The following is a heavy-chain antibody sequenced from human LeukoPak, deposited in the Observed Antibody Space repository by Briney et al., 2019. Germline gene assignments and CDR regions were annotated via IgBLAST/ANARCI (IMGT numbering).Heavy chain of an antibody. D-gene: IGHD5-24*01. CDR3: SRQTRRDGYNYDY. J-gene: IGHJ4*02. Sequence: GGSLRLSCAASGFTFSSHWMSWVRQAPGKGLEWVANIKQDGSEKYYVDSVKGRFTISRDNAKNSLYLQMNSLRAEDTAVYYCSRQTRRDGYNYDYWGQGTLVTVSS. CDR2: IKQDGSEK. CDR1: GFTFSSHW. V-gene: IGHV3-7*01.